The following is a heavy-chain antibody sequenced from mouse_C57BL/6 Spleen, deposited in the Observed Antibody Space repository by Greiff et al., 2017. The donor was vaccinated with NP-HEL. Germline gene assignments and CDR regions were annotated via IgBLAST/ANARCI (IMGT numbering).Heavy chain of an antibody. J-gene: IGHJ1*03. Sequence: QVQLKQPGAELVKPGASVKLSCKASGYTFTSYWMHWVKQRPGRGLEWIGRIDPNSGGTKYNEKFKGKATLTVDKPSSTAYMQLSSLTSEDSAVYYCASTHYYGSSYGWYFDVWGTGTTVTVSS. D-gene: IGHD1-1*01. CDR3: ASTHYYGSSYGWYFDV. CDR2: IDPNSGGT. CDR1: GYTFTSYW. V-gene: IGHV1-72*01.